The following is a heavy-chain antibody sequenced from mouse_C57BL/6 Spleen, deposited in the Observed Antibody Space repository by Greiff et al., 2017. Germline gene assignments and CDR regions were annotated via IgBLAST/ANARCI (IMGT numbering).Heavy chain of an antibody. CDR3: TTSYYDYDEEYYFDY. D-gene: IGHD2-4*01. CDR1: GFNIKDYY. V-gene: IGHV14-1*01. J-gene: IGHJ2*01. CDR2: IDPEDGDT. Sequence: VQLQQSGAELVRPGASVKLSCTASGFNIKDYYMHWVKQRPEQGLEWIGRIDPEDGDTEYAPKFQGKATMTADTSSNTAYLQLSSLTSEDTAVYYCTTSYYDYDEEYYFDYWGQGTTLTVSS.